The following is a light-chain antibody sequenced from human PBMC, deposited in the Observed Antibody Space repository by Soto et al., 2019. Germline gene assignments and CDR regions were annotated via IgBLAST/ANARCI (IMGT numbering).Light chain of an antibody. CDR3: QYCVDSLSVHYV. CDR2: GNT. V-gene: IGLV1-40*01. J-gene: IGLJ1*01. Sequence: QSVLTQPPSVSGAPGQRVTISCTGSSSNIGSTYDVQWYQQLPGTAPKLLIHGNTNRPSGVPDRFSGSKFGTSASLAITGLQTDGEAAYCWQYCVDSLSVHYVFGTGTQITVL. CDR1: SSNIGSTYD.